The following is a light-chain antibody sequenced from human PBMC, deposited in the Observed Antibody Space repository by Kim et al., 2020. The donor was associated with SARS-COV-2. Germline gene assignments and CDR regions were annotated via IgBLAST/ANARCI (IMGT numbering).Light chain of an antibody. Sequence: VLTQSPGTLSLSPGDRATLSCRASQSVTSNYLAWYQQKPGQAPRLLIYGASTRATGIPDRFTGSGSGTDFSLTISTLEPEDFAVYYCQQYAGSPLYSFGQETKLEI. CDR3: QQYAGSPLYS. CDR1: QSVTSNY. CDR2: GAS. V-gene: IGKV3-20*01. J-gene: IGKJ2*03.